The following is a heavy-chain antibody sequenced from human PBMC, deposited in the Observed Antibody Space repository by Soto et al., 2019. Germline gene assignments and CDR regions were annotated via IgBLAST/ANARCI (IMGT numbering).Heavy chain of an antibody. CDR3: AKIGIPDYYESSGYTY. D-gene: IGHD3-22*01. J-gene: IGHJ4*02. CDR1: GFTVYSNY. Sequence: PGGSLRLSCAASGFTVYSNYMSWLRQAPGKGLEWVSLISSGGSTYYADSVKGRFTISRDNSKNTLYLQMNSLRAEDTAVYYCAKIGIPDYYESSGYTYWGQGTLVTVSS. CDR2: ISSGGST. V-gene: IGHV3-66*01.